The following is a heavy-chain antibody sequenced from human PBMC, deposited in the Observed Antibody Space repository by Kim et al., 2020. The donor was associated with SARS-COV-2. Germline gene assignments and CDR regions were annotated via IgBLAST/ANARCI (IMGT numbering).Heavy chain of an antibody. CDR1: EFTFNSYW. CDR3: ARDLGASGSLDF. Sequence: GGSLRLPCEAFEFTFNSYWMNWVRQAPGKGPEWLANVNQDGREKHYVDSVKGRLTISSDNARNSLYLQMSSLRADDTAIYYCARDLGASGSLDFWGPGTLVSVSS. V-gene: IGHV3-7*01. D-gene: IGHD3-10*01. CDR2: VNQDGREK. J-gene: IGHJ4*02.